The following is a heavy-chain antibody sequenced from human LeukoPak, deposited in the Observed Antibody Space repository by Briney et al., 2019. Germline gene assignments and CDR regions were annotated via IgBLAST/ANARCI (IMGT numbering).Heavy chain of an antibody. D-gene: IGHD3-22*01. V-gene: IGHV3-30*04. J-gene: IGHJ4*02. CDR3: AKYYDSSGYYGKNYYFDY. CDR2: ISYDGSNK. CDR1: GFTFSSYA. Sequence: GGSLRLSCAASGFTFSSYAMHWVRQAPGKGLEWVAVISYDGSNKYYADSVKGRFTISRDNSKNTLYLQMNSLRAEDTAVYYCAKYYDSSGYYGKNYYFDYWGQGTLVTVSS.